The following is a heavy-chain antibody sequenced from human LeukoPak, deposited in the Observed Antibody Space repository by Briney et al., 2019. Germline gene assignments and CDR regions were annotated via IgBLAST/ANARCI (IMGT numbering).Heavy chain of an antibody. V-gene: IGHV3-48*01. CDR1: GFTFSSYS. J-gene: IGHJ6*03. Sequence: GGSLRLSCAASGFTFSSYSMNWVRQAPGKGLEWVSYISSSSSTIYYADSVKGRFTISRDNAKNPLYLQMNSLRAEDTAVYCCARERIVVVPAASRGYYYYMDVWGKGTTVTVSS. CDR3: ARERIVVVPAASRGYYYYMDV. CDR2: ISSSSSTI. D-gene: IGHD2-2*01.